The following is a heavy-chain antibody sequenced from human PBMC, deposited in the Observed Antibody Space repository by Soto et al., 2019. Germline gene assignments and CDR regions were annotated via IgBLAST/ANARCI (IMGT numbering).Heavy chain of an antibody. CDR3: ARDRGAATPFDY. D-gene: IGHD1-26*01. J-gene: IGHJ4*02. V-gene: IGHV3-74*01. CDR2: IDNDGSTT. CDR1: GFTFSNYW. Sequence: EVQLVESGGGLVQPGGSLRLSCADSGFTFSNYWIHWVRQAPGKGLVWVSRIDNDGSTTRYADSVRGRFTISRDTAKNTLYLQMDSLRAEDAAVYYCARDRGAATPFDYWCQGSLVTVSS.